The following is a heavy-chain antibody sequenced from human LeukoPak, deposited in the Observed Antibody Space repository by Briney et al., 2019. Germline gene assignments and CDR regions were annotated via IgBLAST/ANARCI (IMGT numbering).Heavy chain of an antibody. Sequence: SETLSLTCAVYARSFSVYYCSWIRQPPGKWLEWIGEINHSGSTNYNPSLKTRFTISVDTAKNQFSLKLRSVTAAETAVYYCARVYFSRSVNSSLISGYYYGMDVWGQGTTVTVSS. CDR2: INHSGST. D-gene: IGHD6-13*01. J-gene: IGHJ6*02. CDR1: ARSFSVYY. V-gene: IGHV4-34*01. CDR3: ARVYFSRSVNSSLISGYYYGMDV.